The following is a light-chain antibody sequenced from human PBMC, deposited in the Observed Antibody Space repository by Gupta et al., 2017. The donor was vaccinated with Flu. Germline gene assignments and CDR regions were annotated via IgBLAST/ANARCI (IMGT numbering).Light chain of an antibody. CDR2: EVI. V-gene: IGLV2-14*01. CDR1: SSDVGGYNY. Sequence: QSALPQPASVSGSPGQSITISCTGTSSDVGGYNYVSWYQHHPCKAPTLMIYEVINRPSGVPNRFSGSKSGNTASLTISELQAEDEADYYCSSYTSSNSLEFGGGTKLTVL. J-gene: IGLJ3*02. CDR3: SSYTSSNSLE.